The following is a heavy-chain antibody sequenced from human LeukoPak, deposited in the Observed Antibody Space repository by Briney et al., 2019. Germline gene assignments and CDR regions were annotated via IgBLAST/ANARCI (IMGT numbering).Heavy chain of an antibody. CDR1: GYTFTSYY. Sequence: GASVKVSCKASGYTFTSYYMHWVRQAPGQGLEWMGIINPSGGSTSYAQKFQGRVTMTRDTSTSTAYMELSSLRSEDTAVYYCARDAGYSYGRKSHFDYWGQGTLVTVSS. CDR2: INPSGGST. D-gene: IGHD5-18*01. J-gene: IGHJ4*02. CDR3: ARDAGYSYGRKSHFDY. V-gene: IGHV1-46*01.